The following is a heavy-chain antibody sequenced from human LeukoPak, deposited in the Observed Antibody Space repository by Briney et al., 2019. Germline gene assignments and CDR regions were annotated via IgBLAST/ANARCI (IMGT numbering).Heavy chain of an antibody. CDR2: INHRGDT. V-gene: IGHV4-34*01. CDR3: ARGPTISETGYFDY. CDR1: GPSFSTYY. J-gene: IGHJ4*02. D-gene: IGHD1-1*01. Sequence: PSASLSLTCAVYGPSFSTYYSGWIRQSPGKGLEWVAEINHRGDTNYNPSVKSRVTITVDTSKNQFSLKMTSLTAADTAVYYCARGPTISETGYFDYWGQGTLVTVSS.